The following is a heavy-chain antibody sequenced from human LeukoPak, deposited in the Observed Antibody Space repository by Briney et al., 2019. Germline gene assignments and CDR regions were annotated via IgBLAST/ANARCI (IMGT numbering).Heavy chain of an antibody. V-gene: IGHV4-30-2*01. CDR1: GGSISSGAYS. D-gene: IGHD3-3*01. CDR2: MYQSGST. J-gene: IGHJ3*02. Sequence: SETLSLTCAVSGGSISSGAYSWSWIRQPPGKGLEWIGYMYQSGSTYYNPSLKSRVTISVDRSKNQFSLKLSSVTAADTAVYYCARGRGTIFGVVIRVAFDIWGQGTMVTVSS. CDR3: ARGRGTIFGVVIRVAFDI.